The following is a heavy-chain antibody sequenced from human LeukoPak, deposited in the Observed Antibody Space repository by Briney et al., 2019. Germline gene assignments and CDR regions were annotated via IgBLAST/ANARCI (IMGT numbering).Heavy chain of an antibody. V-gene: IGHV3-7*01. CDR1: GFTFSSYW. CDR3: ARGTSWELLYYYYGMDV. J-gene: IGHJ6*02. Sequence: GGSLRLSCAASGFTFSSYWMSWVRQAPGKGLEWVANIKQDGSEKYYVDSVKGRFTISRDNAKNSLYLQMNSLRAEDTAVYYCARGTSWELLYYYYGMDVWGQGTTVTVPS. CDR2: IKQDGSEK. D-gene: IGHD1-26*01.